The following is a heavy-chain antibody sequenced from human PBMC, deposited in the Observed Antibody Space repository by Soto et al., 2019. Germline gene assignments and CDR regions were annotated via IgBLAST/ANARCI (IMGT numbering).Heavy chain of an antibody. Sequence: SETLSLTCTVSGGSISGSSYYWGWIRQPPGKGLEWIGSIFYTGSTYYNPSLKSRVTISVDTSKNQFSLKLSSVTAADTAIYFCARLGYDTRLNYMYFDFWGQGTLVTVSS. J-gene: IGHJ4*02. CDR2: IFYTGST. CDR3: ARLGYDTRLNYMYFDF. V-gene: IGHV4-39*07. D-gene: IGHD2-2*01. CDR1: GGSISGSSYY.